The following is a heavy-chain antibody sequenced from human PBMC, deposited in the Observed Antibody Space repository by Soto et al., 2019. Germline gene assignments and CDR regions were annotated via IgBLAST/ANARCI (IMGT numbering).Heavy chain of an antibody. CDR2: IWYDGSNK. CDR3: ARDRVGYYMDV. Sequence: TGGSLSLACAASGFTFSSYGMHWVRQAPGKGLEWVAVIWYDGSNKYYADSVKGRFTISRDNSKNTLYLQMNSLRAEDTAVYYGARDRVGYYMDVWGKGTTVTVSS. V-gene: IGHV3-33*01. CDR1: GFTFSSYG. D-gene: IGHD1-26*01. J-gene: IGHJ6*03.